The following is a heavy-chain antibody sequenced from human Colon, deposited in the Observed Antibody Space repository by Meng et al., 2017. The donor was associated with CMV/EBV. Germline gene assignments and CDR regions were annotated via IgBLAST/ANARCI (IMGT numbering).Heavy chain of an antibody. CDR1: GGSVSSGSYY. D-gene: IGHD2-21*01. Sequence: GSLRLSCTVSGGSVSSGSYYWSWIRQPPGKGLEWIGSVYYSGYTYSNPSLSSRLSISVDRSKNQFFLRLSSVTAADTAVYYCARDRHSEVVIALKGTFDIWGQGTRVTVSS. CDR3: ARDRHSEVVIALKGTFDI. J-gene: IGHJ3*02. CDR2: VYYSGYT. V-gene: IGHV4-39*07.